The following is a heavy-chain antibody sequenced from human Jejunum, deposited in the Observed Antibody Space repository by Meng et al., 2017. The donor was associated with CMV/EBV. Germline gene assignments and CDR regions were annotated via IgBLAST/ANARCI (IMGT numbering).Heavy chain of an antibody. CDR1: GLAFTKAW. CDR2: IKSYGDGGLT. CDR3: ATGERQWQLLFDC. D-gene: IGHD1-26*01. Sequence: GLAFTKAWMSWVRQTPGKGLEWVGRIKSYGDGGLTDYATRVKGRFTISRDDSENTLYLHMNSLDVEDTGVYYCATGERQWQLLFDCWGQGTLVTVSS. V-gene: IGHV3-15*01. J-gene: IGHJ4*02.